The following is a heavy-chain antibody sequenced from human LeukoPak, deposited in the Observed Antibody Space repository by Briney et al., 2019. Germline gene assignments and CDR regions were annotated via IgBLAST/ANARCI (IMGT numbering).Heavy chain of an antibody. D-gene: IGHD3-22*01. Sequence: PSDTLSLTCTVSGGSISSYYWSWIRQPPGKGLEWIGYIYYSGSTNYNPALKSRVTISVDTSKNQFSLKLTSVTAAGTAVYYCARGLTYYFDSSGYYVTDAFDIWGQGTMVTVSS. CDR3: ARGLTYYFDSSGYYVTDAFDI. J-gene: IGHJ3*02. CDR1: GGSISSYY. CDR2: IYYSGST. V-gene: IGHV4-59*07.